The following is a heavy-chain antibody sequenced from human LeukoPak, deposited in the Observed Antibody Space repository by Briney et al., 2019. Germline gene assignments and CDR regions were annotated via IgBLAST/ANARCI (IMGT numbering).Heavy chain of an antibody. J-gene: IGHJ4*02. CDR3: ARNAYNYGGFDY. D-gene: IGHD5-24*01. V-gene: IGHV3-33*01. CDR2: IWYDGSNE. Sequence: GGSLRLSCTASGFTFRTYGIVWVRQAPGKGLELVAVIWYDGSNENYADSVKGRFTISRDNSKSTLFLQMNSLRAEDTAVYYCARNAYNYGGFDYWGLGTLVTVSS. CDR1: GFTFRTYG.